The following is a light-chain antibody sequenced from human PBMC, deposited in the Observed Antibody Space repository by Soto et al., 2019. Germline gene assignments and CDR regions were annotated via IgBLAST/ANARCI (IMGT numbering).Light chain of an antibody. J-gene: IGKJ5*01. Sequence: EFVLTQSPATLSLSPGERATLSCRAGLNVSGYLSWYQQKPGQTPRLLIYDGSNRATGIPARFSGSGSGTDHTLTISSLEPEDSAVYYCQQRSNWPITFGQGTRLEI. CDR3: QQRSNWPIT. CDR1: LNVSGY. V-gene: IGKV3-11*01. CDR2: DGS.